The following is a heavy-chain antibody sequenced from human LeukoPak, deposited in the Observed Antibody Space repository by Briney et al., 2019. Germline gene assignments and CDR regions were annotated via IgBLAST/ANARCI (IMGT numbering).Heavy chain of an antibody. J-gene: IGHJ5*02. D-gene: IGHD3-3*01. CDR3: ARVSGITIFGVVMGNWFDP. CDR1: GFTFSDYY. CDR2: ISSSGSTI. Sequence: GGSLRLSCAASGFTFSDYYMSWIRQAPGKGLEWVSYISSSGSTIYYADSVKGRFTISRDNAKNSLYLQMNSLRAEDTAVYYCARVSGITIFGVVMGNWFDPWGQGTLVTVSS. V-gene: IGHV3-11*04.